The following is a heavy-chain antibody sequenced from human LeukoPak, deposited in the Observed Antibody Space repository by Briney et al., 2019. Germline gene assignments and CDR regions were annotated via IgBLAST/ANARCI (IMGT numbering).Heavy chain of an antibody. Sequence: ASVKVSCKASGYTFTSYDINWVRQATGQGLEWMGWMNPNSGNTGYAQKFQGRVTTTRNTSISTAYMELSSLRSEDTAVYYCARGVVIAPQTFDYWGQGTLVTVSS. CDR1: GYTFTSYD. D-gene: IGHD2-21*01. J-gene: IGHJ4*02. V-gene: IGHV1-8*01. CDR3: ARGVVIAPQTFDY. CDR2: MNPNSGNT.